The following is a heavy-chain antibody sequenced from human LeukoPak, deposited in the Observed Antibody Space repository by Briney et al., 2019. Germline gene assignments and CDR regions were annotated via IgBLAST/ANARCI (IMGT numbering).Heavy chain of an antibody. Sequence: GGSLRLSCAASGFTFSSYEMNWVRQAPGKGLEWVSYISNSGSTIYYADSVKGRFTISRDNAKNSLYLQMNSLRAEDTAVYYCARYESDFWSGYSLFGTFDYWGQGTLVTVSS. V-gene: IGHV3-48*03. CDR3: ARYESDFWSGYSLFGTFDY. CDR2: ISNSGSTI. D-gene: IGHD3-3*01. J-gene: IGHJ4*02. CDR1: GFTFSSYE.